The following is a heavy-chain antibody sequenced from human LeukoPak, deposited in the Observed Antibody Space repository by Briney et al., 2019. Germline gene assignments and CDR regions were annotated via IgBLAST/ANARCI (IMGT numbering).Heavy chain of an antibody. V-gene: IGHV3-30*18. CDR2: ISYDASNK. Sequence: GGSLRLSCAASGFTFSRYGMHWVRQTPGKGLEWVAVISYDASNKYYADSVKGRFTISRDNSKNTLYLQMNSLRAEDTAVYYCAKSHGYRYGFDYWGQGTLVTVSS. D-gene: IGHD5-18*01. CDR3: AKSHGYRYGFDY. CDR1: GFTFSRYG. J-gene: IGHJ4*02.